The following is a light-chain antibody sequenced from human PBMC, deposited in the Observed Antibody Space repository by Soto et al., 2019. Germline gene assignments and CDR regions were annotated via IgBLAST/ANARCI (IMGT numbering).Light chain of an antibody. V-gene: IGLV9-49*01. CDR3: GADPGSGSNSVV. CDR1: SGYSNYK. Sequence: QPVLTQPPSASASLGASVTLTCTLSSGYSNYKVDWYQQRPGKGPRFVMRVGTGGIVGSKGDGIPDRFSVLGSGLNRYLTIKNIQEEDESDYHCGADPGSGSNSVVFGGGTKLTVL. J-gene: IGLJ2*01. CDR2: VGTGGIVG.